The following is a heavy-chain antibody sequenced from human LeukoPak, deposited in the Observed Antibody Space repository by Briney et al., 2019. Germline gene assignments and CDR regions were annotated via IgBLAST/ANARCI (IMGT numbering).Heavy chain of an antibody. V-gene: IGHV3-30*02. CDR1: GFTFRNYG. D-gene: IGHD2-8*02. CDR3: AKDPGASVSGFYMDV. CDR2: IWSDGNNR. Sequence: GGSLRLSCAASGFTFRNYGMHWVRRATGKGLEWVSFIWSDGNNRFYADSVKGRFTISRDNSKNMLYLQMDTLRAEDTALYYCAKDPGASVSGFYMDVWGKGTTVIVSS. J-gene: IGHJ6*03.